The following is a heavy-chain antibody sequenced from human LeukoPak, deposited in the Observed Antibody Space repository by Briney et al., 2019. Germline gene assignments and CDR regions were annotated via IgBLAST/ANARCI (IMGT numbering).Heavy chain of an antibody. V-gene: IGHV3-30*02. CDR1: GFTFRNYG. D-gene: IGHD2-8*02. CDR3: AKDPGASVSGFYMDV. CDR2: IWSDGNNR. Sequence: GGSLRLSCAASGFTFRNYGMHWVRRATGKGLEWVSFIWSDGNNRFYADSVKGRFTISRDNSKNMLYLQMDTLRAEDTALYYCAKDPGASVSGFYMDVWGKGTTVIVSS. J-gene: IGHJ6*03.